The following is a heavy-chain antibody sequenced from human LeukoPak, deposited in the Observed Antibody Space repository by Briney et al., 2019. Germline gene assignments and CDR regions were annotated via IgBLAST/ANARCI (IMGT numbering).Heavy chain of an antibody. J-gene: IGHJ4*02. V-gene: IGHV3-30*04. CDR2: ISYDGSNK. CDR1: GFTFSSYA. D-gene: IGHD4-17*01. Sequence: GGSLRLSCAASGFTFSSYAMHWVRQAPGKGLEWVAVISYDGSNKYYADSVKGQFTISRDNSKNTLYLQMNSLRAEDTAVYYCAIAGDYGDYEGGFDYWGQGTLVTVSS. CDR3: AIAGDYGDYEGGFDY.